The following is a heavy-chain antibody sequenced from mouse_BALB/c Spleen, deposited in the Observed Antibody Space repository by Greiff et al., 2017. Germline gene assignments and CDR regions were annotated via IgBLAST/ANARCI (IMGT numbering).Heavy chain of an antibody. CDR1: GYSITSDYA. CDR2: ISYSGST. Sequence: DVKLQESGPGLVKPSQSLSLTCTVTGYSITSDYAWNWIRQFPGNKLEWMGYISYSGSTSYNPSLKSRISITRDTSKNQFFLQLNSVTTEDTATYYCATNYYGSTWFAYWGQGTLVTVSA. V-gene: IGHV3-2*02. CDR3: ATNYYGSTWFAY. J-gene: IGHJ3*01. D-gene: IGHD1-1*01.